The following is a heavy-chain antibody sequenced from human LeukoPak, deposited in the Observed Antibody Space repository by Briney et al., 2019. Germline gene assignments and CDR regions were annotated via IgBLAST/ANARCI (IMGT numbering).Heavy chain of an antibody. D-gene: IGHD4-4*01. CDR2: IYYSGST. CDR1: GGSISSGGYS. CDR3: ARGLYSNYALDV. Sequence: SQTLSLTCAVSGGSISSGGYSWSWIRQPPGKGLEWIGYIYYSGSTNYNPSLKSRVTISVDTSKNQFSLKLSSVTAADTAVYYCARGLYSNYALDVWGQGTTVTVSS. V-gene: IGHV4-30-4*07. J-gene: IGHJ6*02.